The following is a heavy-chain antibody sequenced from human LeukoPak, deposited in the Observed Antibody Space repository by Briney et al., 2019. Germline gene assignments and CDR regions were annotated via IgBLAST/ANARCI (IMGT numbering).Heavy chain of an antibody. Sequence: PSETLSLTCTVSGGSISSYYWSWIRQPPGKGLEWIGYIYYSGSTNYNPSLKSRVTISVDTSKNQFSLKLSSVTAADTAVYYCAREEVVPAAIVYYYYYMDVWGKGTTVTVSS. V-gene: IGHV4-59*01. J-gene: IGHJ6*03. CDR3: AREEVVPAAIVYYYYYMDV. D-gene: IGHD2-2*02. CDR1: GGSISSYY. CDR2: IYYSGST.